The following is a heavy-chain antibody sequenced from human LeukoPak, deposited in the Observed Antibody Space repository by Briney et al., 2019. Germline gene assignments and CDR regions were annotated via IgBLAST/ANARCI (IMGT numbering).Heavy chain of an antibody. Sequence: GGSLRLSCAASGFTVSSNYMSWVRQAPGKGLEWGSDIYSGGSTYYADSVKGRFTISRDNSKNTLYLQMNSLRAEDTAVYYCARYRDDWNDDLFDYWGQGTLVTVSS. V-gene: IGHV3-53*01. CDR3: ARYRDDWNDDLFDY. J-gene: IGHJ4*02. CDR1: GFTVSSNY. D-gene: IGHD1-1*01. CDR2: IYSGGST.